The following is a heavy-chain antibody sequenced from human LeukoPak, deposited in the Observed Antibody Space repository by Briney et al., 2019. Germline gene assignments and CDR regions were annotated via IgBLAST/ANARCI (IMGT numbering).Heavy chain of an antibody. D-gene: IGHD1-26*01. CDR1: GGSISSYY. Sequence: SETLSLTCTVSGGSISSYYWSWIRQPPGKGLEWIGYIYYSGSTYYNPSLKSRVTISVDTSKNQFSLKLSSVTAADTAVYYCARGVGGTSFDNWGQGTLVTVSS. CDR2: IYYSGST. CDR3: ARGVGGTSFDN. J-gene: IGHJ4*02. V-gene: IGHV4-59*12.